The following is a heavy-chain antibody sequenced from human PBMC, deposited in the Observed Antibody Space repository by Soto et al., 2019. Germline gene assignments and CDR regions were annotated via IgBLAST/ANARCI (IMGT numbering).Heavy chain of an antibody. V-gene: IGHV1-69*12. CDR1: GGTFSSYA. D-gene: IGHD3-22*01. J-gene: IGHJ6*02. CDR2: IIPIFGTA. Sequence: QVQLVQSGAEVKKPGSSVKVSCKASGGTFSSYAISWVRQAPGQGLEWMGGIIPIFGTANYAQKFQGRVTITADESTSTAYMELSSLRSEDTAVYYCAAKYYYDSSLRGGYYYYGMDVWGQGTTVTVSS. CDR3: AAKYYYDSSLRGGYYYYGMDV.